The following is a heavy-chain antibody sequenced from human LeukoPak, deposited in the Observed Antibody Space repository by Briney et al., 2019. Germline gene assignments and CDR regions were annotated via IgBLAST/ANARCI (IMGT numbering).Heavy chain of an antibody. Sequence: GGSLRLSCAASGFTFDDYAMHWVRQTPGKGLECVSLISEDGGDTWYADSVKGRFTISRDNSKNSLYLQMNSLRAEDTAFYYCAKDKSRGPGDYWGQGTLVTVS. CDR1: GFTFDDYA. CDR2: ISEDGGDT. D-gene: IGHD1-14*01. V-gene: IGHV3-43*02. CDR3: AKDKSRGPGDY. J-gene: IGHJ4*02.